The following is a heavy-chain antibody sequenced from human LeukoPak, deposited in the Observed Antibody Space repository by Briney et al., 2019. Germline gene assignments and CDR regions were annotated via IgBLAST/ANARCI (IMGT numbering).Heavy chain of an antibody. V-gene: IGHV3-74*01. CDR1: AFTFSNYW. J-gene: IGHJ4*02. CDR2: INTDGSST. D-gene: IGHD3-9*01. CDR3: ARTYYDILTGYNPYFDY. Sequence: PGGSLRLSYTASAFTFSNYWMHWVRQAPGKGLAWVSRINTDGSSTTYADSVKGRFTIFRDNARNTLYLQMNSLRVEDTAVYYCARTYYDILTGYNPYFDYWGQGILVTVSS.